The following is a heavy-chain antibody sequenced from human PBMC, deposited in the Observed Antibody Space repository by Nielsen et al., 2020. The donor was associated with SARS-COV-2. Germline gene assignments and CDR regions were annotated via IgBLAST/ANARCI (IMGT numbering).Heavy chain of an antibody. CDR1: GFTFSSYS. J-gene: IGHJ5*02. CDR2: ISSSSSYI. Sequence: GESLKISCAASGFTFSSYSMNWVRQAPGKGLEWASSISSSSSYIYYADSVKGRFTISRDNAKNSLYLQMNSLRAEDTAVYYCARDGGSSWYGGWFDPWGQGTLVTVSS. D-gene: IGHD6-13*01. CDR3: ARDGGSSWYGGWFDP. V-gene: IGHV3-21*01.